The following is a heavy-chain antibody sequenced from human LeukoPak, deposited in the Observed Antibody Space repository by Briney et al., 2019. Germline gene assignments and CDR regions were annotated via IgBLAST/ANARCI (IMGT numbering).Heavy chain of an antibody. D-gene: IGHD4-23*01. CDR3: VTDYGGSSGAFDI. Sequence: GGSLRLSCTGSGFTLSSYAMNWVRRAPGQGLEWVSSISSSSSDIYYTDSVKGRFTISRDNAKNSLYLQMNSLRAEDTAVYYCVTDYGGSSGAFDIWGQGTMVTVPS. CDR1: GFTLSSYA. V-gene: IGHV3-21*01. J-gene: IGHJ3*02. CDR2: ISSSSSDI.